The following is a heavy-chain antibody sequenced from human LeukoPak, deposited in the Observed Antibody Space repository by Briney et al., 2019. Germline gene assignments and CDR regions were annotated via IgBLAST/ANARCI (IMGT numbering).Heavy chain of an antibody. CDR3: ARGREPYTNTDWFDP. CDR2: FSSSGVYK. CDR1: RCSLHHHG. D-gene: IGHD2-2*02. V-gene: IGHV3-21*01. J-gene: IGHJ5*02. Sequence: GGSLRVSHARSRCSLHHHGLLLGLQAPGPGLESVSSFSSSGVYKYLADSVKGQFTLSRDNAENSLYLQMDSLRAEDTGLYYCARGREPYTNTDWFDPWGQGTLVTVSS.